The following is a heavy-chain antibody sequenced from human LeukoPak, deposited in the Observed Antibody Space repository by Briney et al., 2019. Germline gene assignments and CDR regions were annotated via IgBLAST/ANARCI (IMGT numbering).Heavy chain of an antibody. D-gene: IGHD6-19*01. J-gene: IGHJ4*02. CDR1: GFTFSSYA. Sequence: GGSLRLSCAASGFTFSSYAMSWVRQAPGKGLGWVSAISGSGGSTYYADSVKGRFTISRDNSKNTLYLQMNSLRAEDTAVYYCAKVVLAGTLVFDYWGQGTLVTVSS. V-gene: IGHV3-23*01. CDR3: AKVVLAGTLVFDY. CDR2: ISGSGGST.